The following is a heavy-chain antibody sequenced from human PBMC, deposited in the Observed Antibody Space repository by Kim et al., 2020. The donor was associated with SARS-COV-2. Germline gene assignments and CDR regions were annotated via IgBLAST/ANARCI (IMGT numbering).Heavy chain of an antibody. J-gene: IGHJ4*02. CDR3: MKGGWGWIWDH. D-gene: IGHD2-2*03. CDR1: GFTFTRYA. Sequence: GGSLRLSCTTSGFTFTRYAMSWVRQAPGKGLEWVSSIDGSDGTTYYVDSVKGRFTISRDNSKNTLYLQMNSLRADDTAVYYCMKGGWGWIWDHWGQGTRVTVSS. CDR2: IDGSDGTT. V-gene: IGHV3-23*01.